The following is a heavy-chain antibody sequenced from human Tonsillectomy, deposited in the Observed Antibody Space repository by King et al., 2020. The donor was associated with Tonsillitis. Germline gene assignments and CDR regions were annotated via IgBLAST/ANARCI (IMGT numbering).Heavy chain of an antibody. D-gene: IGHD3-22*01. J-gene: IGHJ4*02. CDR3: AGDGDFYDSSGYYDY. CDR1: GFTFSSYG. Sequence: QVQLVESGGGVVQPGRSLRLSCAASGFTFSSYGMHWVRQAPGKGLEWVAVIWYDGSNKYYADSVKGRFTISRDNSKNTLYLQMNSLRAEDTAVYYCAGDGDFYDSSGYYDYWGQGTLVTVSS. V-gene: IGHV3-33*08. CDR2: IWYDGSNK.